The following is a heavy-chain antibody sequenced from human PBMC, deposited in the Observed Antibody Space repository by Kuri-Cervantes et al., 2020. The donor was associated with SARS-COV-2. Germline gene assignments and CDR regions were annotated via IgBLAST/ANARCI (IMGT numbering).Heavy chain of an antibody. CDR3: ARPLRWLQRFDY. CDR1: GYTFTGYY. CDR2: INPNRGGT. J-gene: IGHJ4*02. V-gene: IGHV1-2*02. D-gene: IGHD5-12*01. Sequence: ASVKVSCKASGYTFTGYYMHWVRQAPGQGLEWMGWINPNRGGTNYAQKFQGRVTMTRDTPISTAYMELSRLRSDDTAVYYCARPLRWLQRFDYWGQGTLVTVSS.